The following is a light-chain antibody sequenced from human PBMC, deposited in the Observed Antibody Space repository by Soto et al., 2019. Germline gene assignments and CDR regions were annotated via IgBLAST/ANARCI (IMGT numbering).Light chain of an antibody. CDR3: MQSTQLPHP. V-gene: IGKV2D-29*02. Sequence: DIVMTQSPLSLPVTPGEPASISCRSSQSLLHSNGYNYLDWYLQKPGQSPQLLIYEVSTRVSGVPDRFSGSGSGTDFTLEISRVETYYVGIYYCMQSTQLPHPVGQGTRLEIK. CDR2: EVS. J-gene: IGKJ5*01. CDR1: QSLLHSNGYNY.